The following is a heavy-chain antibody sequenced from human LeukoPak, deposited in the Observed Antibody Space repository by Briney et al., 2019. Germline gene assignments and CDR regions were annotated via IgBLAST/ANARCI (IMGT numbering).Heavy chain of an antibody. V-gene: IGHV1-8*01. J-gene: IGHJ4*02. CDR2: MNPNSGNT. D-gene: IGHD4-17*01. CDR3: ARGLRRNRRYYFDY. CDR1: GYTFTSYD. Sequence: ASVKVSCEASGYTFTSYDINWVRQATGQGLEWMGWMNPNSGNTGYAQKFQGRVTMTRNTSISTAYMELSSLRSEDTAVYYCARGLRRNRRYYFDYWGQGTLVTVSS.